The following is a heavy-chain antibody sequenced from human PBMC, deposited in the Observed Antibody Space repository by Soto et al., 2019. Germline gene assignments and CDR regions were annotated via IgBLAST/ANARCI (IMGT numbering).Heavy chain of an antibody. J-gene: IGHJ4*02. CDR2: ISPGDSIT. CDR1: GYSFTSYW. D-gene: IGHD1-1*01. CDR3: VRGSTAYRFALDY. Sequence: GESLKISCKGSGYSFTSYWIGWVRQMPGKGLEWMGIISPGDSITKYSPSFQGLVTISADKSLNTAYLQWSSLKASDTAIYYCVRGSTAYRFALDYWGQGTLVTVSS. V-gene: IGHV5-51*01.